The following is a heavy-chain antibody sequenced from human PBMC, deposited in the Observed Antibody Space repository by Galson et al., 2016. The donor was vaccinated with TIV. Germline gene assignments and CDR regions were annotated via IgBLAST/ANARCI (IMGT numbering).Heavy chain of an antibody. V-gene: IGHV1-2*02. D-gene: IGHD3-10*01. CDR3: ARVVRRFVSWSDYWYFDF. Sequence: SVKVSCKASGYIFNNYYLHWVRQAPGQGLEWMGWINPDSGVTNYAQRFHGRVTMTGDTSISTAYMELSRLRSDDTAVYYCARVVRRFVSWSDYWYFDFWGRGTLVTVSS. CDR2: INPDSGVT. CDR1: GYIFNNYY. J-gene: IGHJ2*01.